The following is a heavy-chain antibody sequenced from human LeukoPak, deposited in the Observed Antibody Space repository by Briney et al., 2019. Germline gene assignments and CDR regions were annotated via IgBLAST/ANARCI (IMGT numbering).Heavy chain of an antibody. Sequence: ASVKVSCKASGYTFTGYYMHWVRQAPGQGLEWMGWINPNSGGTNYAQKFQGRVTMTRDTSISTAYMELSRLRSDDTAVYYCARDSPPDDAFDIWGQGTMVTVSS. V-gene: IGHV1-2*02. CDR1: GYTFTGYY. CDR2: INPNSGGT. J-gene: IGHJ3*02. D-gene: IGHD1-14*01. CDR3: ARDSPPDDAFDI.